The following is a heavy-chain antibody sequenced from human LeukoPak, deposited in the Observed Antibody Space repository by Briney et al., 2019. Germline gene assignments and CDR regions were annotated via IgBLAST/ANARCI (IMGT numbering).Heavy chain of an antibody. V-gene: IGHV1-2*06. CDR3: ASGYCSGGSCYSGY. CDR2: INPNSGGT. D-gene: IGHD2-15*01. Sequence: ASVKVSCKASGYTFTGYYMHWVRQAPGQGLEWMGRINPNSGGTNYAQKFQGRVTMTRNTSISTAYMELSSLRSEDTAVYYCASGYCSGGSCYSGYWGQGTLVTVSS. CDR1: GYTFTGYY. J-gene: IGHJ4*02.